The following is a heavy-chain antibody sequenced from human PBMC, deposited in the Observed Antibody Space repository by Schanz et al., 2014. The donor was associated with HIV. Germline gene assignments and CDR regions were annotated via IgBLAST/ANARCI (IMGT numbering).Heavy chain of an antibody. Sequence: QVQLVESGGGVVQPGRSLRLSCAASGFTFSSYGMHWVRQAPGKGLEWVAVISYDGSNKYYADSVKGRFTISRDNSKNTLYLQMNSLIPEYTAVYYCARDRKSGNYDGGFDSWGQGTLVTVSS. D-gene: IGHD1-26*01. J-gene: IGHJ5*01. CDR2: ISYDGSNK. CDR3: ARDRKSGNYDGGFDS. V-gene: IGHV3-30*03. CDR1: GFTFSSYG.